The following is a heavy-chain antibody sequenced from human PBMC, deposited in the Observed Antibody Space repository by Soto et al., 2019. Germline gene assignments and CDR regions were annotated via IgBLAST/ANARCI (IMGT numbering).Heavy chain of an antibody. Sequence: GGSLRLSCAASGFTFSSYGMHWVRQAPGKGLEWVAVISYDGSNKYYADSVKGRFTISRDNSKNTLYLQMNSLRAEDTAVYYCAKDPSYDSSGWYLGFDYWGQGTLVTVSS. V-gene: IGHV3-30*18. CDR2: ISYDGSNK. CDR3: AKDPSYDSSGWYLGFDY. CDR1: GFTFSSYG. J-gene: IGHJ4*02. D-gene: IGHD6-19*01.